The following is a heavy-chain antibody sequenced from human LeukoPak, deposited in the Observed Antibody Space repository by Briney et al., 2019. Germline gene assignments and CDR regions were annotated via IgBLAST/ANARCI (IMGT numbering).Heavy chain of an antibody. V-gene: IGHV1-69*13. Sequence: ASVKVSCKASGGTFSSYAISWVRQAPGQGLEWMGGIIPIFGTANYAQKFQGRVTITADGSTSTAYMELSSLRSEDTAVYYCARGYRYYDSSGYLDYWGQGTLVTVSS. J-gene: IGHJ4*02. CDR2: IIPIFGTA. CDR3: ARGYRYYDSSGYLDY. D-gene: IGHD3-22*01. CDR1: GGTFSSYA.